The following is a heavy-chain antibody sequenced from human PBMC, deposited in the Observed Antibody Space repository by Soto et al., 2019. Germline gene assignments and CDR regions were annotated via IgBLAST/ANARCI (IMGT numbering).Heavy chain of an antibody. CDR1: GFTFSNYW. D-gene: IGHD6-25*01. CDR3: ARVPYCYRSGCYSYFDL. V-gene: IGHV3-74*03. Sequence: GGSLRLSCAASGFTFSNYWMHWVRQAPGKGPVWVSRISSDGTDTTYADSVKGRFTISRDNAKNTLYLQVNSLRAEDTAVYYCARVPYCYRSGCYSYFDLWGQGALVTVSS. CDR2: ISSDGTDT. J-gene: IGHJ4*02.